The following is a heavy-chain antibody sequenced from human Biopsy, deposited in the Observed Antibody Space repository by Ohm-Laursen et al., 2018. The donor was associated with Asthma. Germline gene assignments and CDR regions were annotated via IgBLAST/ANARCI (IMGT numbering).Heavy chain of an antibody. CDR3: AKESRRDGYNRRNYYFDY. V-gene: IGHV3-23*01. D-gene: IGHD5-24*01. CDR1: GISFRNYG. CDR2: ISGSGGST. Sequence: SLRLSCAATGISFRNYGMHWVRQAPGKGLEWVSAISGSGGSTYYADSVKGRFTISRDNSKNTLYLQMNSLRAEDTAVYYCAKESRRDGYNRRNYYFDYWGQGTLVTVSS. J-gene: IGHJ4*02.